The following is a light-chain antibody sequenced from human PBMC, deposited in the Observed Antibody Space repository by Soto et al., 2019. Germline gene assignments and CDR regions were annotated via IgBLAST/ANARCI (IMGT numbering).Light chain of an antibody. V-gene: IGKV3-20*01. CDR3: QHYGRLLWT. Sequence: EIVLTQSPGTLSLSPGERATLSCRASQSVSSSYLAWYQQKPGQAPRLLVNGVFSRATGIPDMFSGSGSGTDFTLTISRLQPEDFAVYYCQHYGRLLWTFGQGTKVEVK. CDR2: GVF. CDR1: QSVSSSY. J-gene: IGKJ1*01.